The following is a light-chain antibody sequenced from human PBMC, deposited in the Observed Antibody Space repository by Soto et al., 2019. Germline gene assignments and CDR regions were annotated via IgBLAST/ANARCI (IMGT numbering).Light chain of an antibody. J-gene: IGKJ2*01. CDR3: QKYNSYSVYT. Sequence: DIQMTQSPSTLSASVGDRVIITCRASQSISSWLAWDQQKPGEAPKLLIYDASSLESGVPSRFSGSGSGTEFTLTISSLQPDDFATYYCQKYNSYSVYTFGQGTKLEIK. CDR1: QSISSW. V-gene: IGKV1-5*01. CDR2: DAS.